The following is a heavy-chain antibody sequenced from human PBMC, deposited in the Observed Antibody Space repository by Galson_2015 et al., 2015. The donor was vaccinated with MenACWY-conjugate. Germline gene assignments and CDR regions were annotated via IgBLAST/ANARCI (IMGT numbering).Heavy chain of an antibody. D-gene: IGHD1-26*01. CDR3: ARLRYSGSYYYFDH. CDR1: GGSISSYY. Sequence: SEPLSLTCTVSGGSISSYYWSWIRQPPGKGLEWIGYIYYSGSTNHNPSLKSRVTIPVDTSKTQFSLKLSSVTAADTAVYYCARLRYSGSYYYFDHWGQGTLVTVSS. J-gene: IGHJ4*02. CDR2: IYYSGST. V-gene: IGHV4-59*08.